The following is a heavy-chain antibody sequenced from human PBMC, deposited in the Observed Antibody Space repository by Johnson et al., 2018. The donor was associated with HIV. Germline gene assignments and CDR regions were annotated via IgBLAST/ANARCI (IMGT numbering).Heavy chain of an antibody. J-gene: IGHJ3*02. Sequence: VQLVESGGGLIQPGGSLRLSCAASGFTVSSNYMSWVRQAPGKGLEWVSVIYSGGTTYYARSVQDRFTISRDNSKNTLYLQMDSLRAEDMAIYYCARGYCSGGICYPNDAFDIWGQGTMV. CDR2: IYSGGTT. D-gene: IGHD2-15*01. CDR1: GFTVSSNY. CDR3: ARGYCSGGICYPNDAFDI. V-gene: IGHV3-66*03.